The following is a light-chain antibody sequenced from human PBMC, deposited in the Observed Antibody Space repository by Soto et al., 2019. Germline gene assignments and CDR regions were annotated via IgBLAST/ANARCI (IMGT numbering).Light chain of an antibody. CDR1: SSDVGGYNY. CDR2: DVS. Sequence: QSALTQPASVSASPGQSITISCTGTSSDVGGYNYVSWYQQHPGKAPKLMIYDVSNRPSGVSDRFSGSKSGNTASLTISGLQAEDEADYYCNSYTSSSTHVFGTGTKLTGL. V-gene: IGLV2-14*01. CDR3: NSYTSSSTHV. J-gene: IGLJ1*01.